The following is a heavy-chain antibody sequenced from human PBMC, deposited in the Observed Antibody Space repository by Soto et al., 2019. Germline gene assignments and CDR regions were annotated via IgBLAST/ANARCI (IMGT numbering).Heavy chain of an antibody. V-gene: IGHV3-30-3*01. D-gene: IGHD5-18*01. J-gene: IGHJ4*02. CDR2: ISYDGSNK. CDR3: ARAVDTAMATDY. Sequence: GGSLRLSCAASGFTFSSYAMHWVRQAPGKGLEWVAVISYDGSNKYYADSVKGRFTISRDNSKNTLYLQMNSLRAEDTAVYYCARAVDTAMATDYWGQGTLVTVSS. CDR1: GFTFSSYA.